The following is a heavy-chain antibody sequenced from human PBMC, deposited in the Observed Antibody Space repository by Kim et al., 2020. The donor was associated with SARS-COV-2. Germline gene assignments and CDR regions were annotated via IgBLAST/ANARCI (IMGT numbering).Heavy chain of an antibody. CDR1: GFTISSYG. CDR3: ARTHAGADAFDY. V-gene: IGHV3-33*01. J-gene: IGHJ4*02. D-gene: IGHD3-10*01. CDR2: IWYDGSKT. Sequence: GGSLRLSCEASGFTISSYGMHWVRQAPGKGLEWVAAIWYDGSKTYYVDSVKGRFTISRDNSKNTLYLQMNSLRDEDTAVYYCARTHAGADAFDYWGQGTLVTVS.